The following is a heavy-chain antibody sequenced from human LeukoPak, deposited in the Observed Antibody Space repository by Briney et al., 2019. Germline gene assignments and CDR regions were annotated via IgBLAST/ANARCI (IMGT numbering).Heavy chain of an antibody. CDR2: IIPMFGTA. CDR1: GGTFTSYA. V-gene: IGHV1-69*13. Sequence: GASLKVSCKASGGTFTSYALTWVRQAPGQGLEWMGGIIPMFGTANYAQKFQGRGTITADESTNTVYMELSSLRSEDTAVYYCARDDYYGSGSYYNNWGQGTLVTVSS. J-gene: IGHJ4*02. D-gene: IGHD3-10*01. CDR3: ARDDYYGSGSYYNN.